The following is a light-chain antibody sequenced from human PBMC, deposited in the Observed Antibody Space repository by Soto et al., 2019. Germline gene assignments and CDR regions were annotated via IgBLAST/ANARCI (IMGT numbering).Light chain of an antibody. V-gene: IGKV3-20*01. CDR3: QQSYSTPYT. CDR1: QIISSTY. CDR2: GAS. J-gene: IGKJ2*01. Sequence: DIVLTQSPGTLSLSPGERATLSCRASQIISSTYLGWYQQKPGQAPRLLIYGASSRATGIPDRFSGSGSGTDFTLTISSLQPGDFATYYCQQSYSTPYTFGQGTKLEIK.